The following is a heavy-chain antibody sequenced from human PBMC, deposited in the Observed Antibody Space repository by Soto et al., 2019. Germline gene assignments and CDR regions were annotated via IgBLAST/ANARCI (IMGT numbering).Heavy chain of an antibody. CDR3: AHPRGYGVFDAVDI. J-gene: IGHJ3*02. Sequence: PGGSLRLSCAASGFIFITYAMNWGRQAPGQGLEWVSAISSTGGSTYYTESVRGRFTISRDNSINTLYLQMSSLRTEDTAVYYCAHPRGYGVFDAVDIWGRGTMVTVSS. CDR1: GFIFITYA. V-gene: IGHV3-23*01. CDR2: ISSTGGST. D-gene: IGHD4-17*01.